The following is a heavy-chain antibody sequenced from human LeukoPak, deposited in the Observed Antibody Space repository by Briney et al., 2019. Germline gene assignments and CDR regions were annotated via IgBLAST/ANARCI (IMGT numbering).Heavy chain of an antibody. Sequence: GGSLRLSCAASGFTFGDYAMHWVRQAPGKGLEWVSGISWNSGSIGYADSVKGRFTISRDNAKNSLYLQMNSLRAEDTALYYCAKSSEADSYGPDFDYWGQGTLVTVSS. CDR1: GFTFGDYA. CDR3: AKSSEADSYGPDFDY. CDR2: ISWNSGSI. D-gene: IGHD5-18*01. V-gene: IGHV3-9*01. J-gene: IGHJ4*02.